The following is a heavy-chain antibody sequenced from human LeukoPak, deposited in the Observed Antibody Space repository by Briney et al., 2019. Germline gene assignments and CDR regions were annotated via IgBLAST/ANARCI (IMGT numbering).Heavy chain of an antibody. J-gene: IGHJ4*02. V-gene: IGHV1-46*01. CDR1: GYPFTTYY. CDR3: ARDPTGSWQWFDY. D-gene: IGHD1-26*01. CDR2: INPNGGGT. Sequence: APVKVSCKASGYPFTTYYMHWVRQAPGQGLEWMGVINPNGGGTSYAQKFQGRLTMTRDTSTSTVYMELSSLRSDDTAVYYCARDPTGSWQWFDYWGRGTLVTVSS.